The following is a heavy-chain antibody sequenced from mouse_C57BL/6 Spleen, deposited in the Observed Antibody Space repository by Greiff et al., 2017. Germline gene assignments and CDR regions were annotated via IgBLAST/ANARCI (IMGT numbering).Heavy chain of an antibody. CDR2: VYPGSGSI. V-gene: IGHV1-62-2*01. D-gene: IGHD2-3*01. J-gene: IGHJ3*01. CDR1: GYTFTEYT. CDR3: ARPDGDGYYKGFAY. Sequence: QVHVKQSGAELVKPGASVKLSCKASGYTFTEYTIHWVKQRSGQGLEWIGWVYPGSGSIKYNEKFKDKATLTADKSSSTGYMELSRLTSEDSAVYFCARPDGDGYYKGFAYWGQGTLVTVSA.